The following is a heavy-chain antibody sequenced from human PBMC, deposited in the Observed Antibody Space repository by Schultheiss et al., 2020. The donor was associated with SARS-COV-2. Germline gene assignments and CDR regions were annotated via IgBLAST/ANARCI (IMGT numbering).Heavy chain of an antibody. J-gene: IGHJ6*02. Sequence: GSLRLSCTVSGGSISSGGYYWSWIRQHPGEGLEWIGEINESGSTNYTPSLKSRVTISVDRSKNQFSLKLSSVTAADTAIYYCAKNREFLECYGMDVWGQGTTVTVSS. D-gene: IGHD3-3*01. CDR2: INESGST. CDR3: AKNREFLECYGMDV. V-gene: IGHV4-61*08. CDR1: GGSISSGGYY.